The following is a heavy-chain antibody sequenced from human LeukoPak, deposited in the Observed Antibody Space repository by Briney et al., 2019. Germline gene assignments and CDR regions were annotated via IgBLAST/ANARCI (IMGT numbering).Heavy chain of an antibody. CDR3: ARDVRGGYHDY. Sequence: GGSLRLSCAASGFTFSGYWMHWVRQAQGKGLVWVSRIKSDGSYTAYADSVKGRFTISRVNAKNTLYLQMNSLRAEDTAVYYCARDVRGGYHDYWGQGTLVTVSS. D-gene: IGHD5-18*01. CDR2: IKSDGSYT. V-gene: IGHV3-74*01. J-gene: IGHJ4*02. CDR1: GFTFSGYW.